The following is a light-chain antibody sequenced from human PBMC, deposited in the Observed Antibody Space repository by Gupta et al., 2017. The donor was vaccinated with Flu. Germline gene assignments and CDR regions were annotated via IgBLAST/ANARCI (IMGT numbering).Light chain of an antibody. CDR3: MQALQTPRT. Sequence: DLVITQSPLSLPVTPGEPASISCRSSQSLLHSNGYNYLDWYLQKPGQSPQLLIYLGSNRASGVPDRFSGSGSGTDFTLKISRVEAEDVGVYYCMQALQTPRTFGGGTKVEIK. J-gene: IGKJ4*01. CDR2: LGS. CDR1: QSLLHSNGYNY. V-gene: IGKV2-28*01.